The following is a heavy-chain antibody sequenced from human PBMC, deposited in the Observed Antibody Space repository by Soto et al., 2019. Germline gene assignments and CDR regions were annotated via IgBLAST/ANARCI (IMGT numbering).Heavy chain of an antibody. CDR1: GYTFTGYY. D-gene: IGHD2-15*01. J-gene: IGHJ4*02. Sequence: ASVKVSCKASGYTFTGYYMHWVRQAPGQCFEWIGWIVVGSGNTIYAQKFQERVTITRDMSISTAYMELSSLRSEDTAVYYCAAWEYCSGGSCYIPGYWGQGTLVTVSS. CDR3: AAWEYCSGGSCYIPGY. CDR2: IVVGSGNT. V-gene: IGHV1-58*02.